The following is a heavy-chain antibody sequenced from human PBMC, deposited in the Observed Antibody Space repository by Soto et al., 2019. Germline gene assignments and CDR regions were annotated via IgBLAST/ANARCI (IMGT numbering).Heavy chain of an antibody. CDR3: ARHDVRSMDV. J-gene: IGHJ6*02. CDR2: IDPSDSYT. V-gene: IGHV5-10-1*01. Sequence: EFVKICCKGAGYSCTSYWISWVRQMPGKGLEWMGRIDPSDSYTNYSPSFQGHVTISADKSISTAYLQWSSLKASDTAMYYCARHDVRSMDVWGQGTTVTVS. D-gene: IGHD3-16*01. CDR1: GYSCTSYW.